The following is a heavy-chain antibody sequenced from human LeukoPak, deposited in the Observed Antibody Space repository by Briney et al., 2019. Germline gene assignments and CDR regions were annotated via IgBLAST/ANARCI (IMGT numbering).Heavy chain of an antibody. CDR2: ISRSGGST. CDR3: AKEISGSYDY. V-gene: IGHV3-23*01. CDR1: GFTFSSYG. J-gene: IGHJ4*02. D-gene: IGHD1-26*01. Sequence: GGTLRLSCAASGFTFSSYGMSWVRQAPGKGLEWVSSISRSGGSTYYADSVKGRFTISRDNSKNTLYLQMNSLRAEDTAVYYCAKEISGSYDYWGQGTLVTVSS.